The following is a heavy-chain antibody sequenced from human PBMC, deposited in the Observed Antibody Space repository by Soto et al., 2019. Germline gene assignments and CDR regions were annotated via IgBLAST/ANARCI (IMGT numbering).Heavy chain of an antibody. J-gene: IGHJ6*02. CDR1: SGSISSGDYY. V-gene: IGHV4-30-4*01. Sequence: KPSETLSLTCTVSSGSISSGDYYWSWIRQPPGKGLEWIGYIYYSGSTYYNPSLKSRVTISVDTSKNQFSLKLSSVTAADTAVYYCARVSSSYLSGYYGMDVWGQGTTVTVSS. D-gene: IGHD6-13*01. CDR2: IYYSGST. CDR3: ARVSSSYLSGYYGMDV.